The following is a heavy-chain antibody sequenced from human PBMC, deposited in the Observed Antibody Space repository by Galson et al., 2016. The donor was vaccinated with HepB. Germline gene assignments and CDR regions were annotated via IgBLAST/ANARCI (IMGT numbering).Heavy chain of an antibody. CDR3: ARRMRYSSSAFDY. D-gene: IGHD6-6*01. CDR2: IYPGDSDS. Sequence: QSGAEVKKPGESLKISCKGSGYSLASYWIGWVRQMPGKGLEWMGIIYPGDSDSRYSPSFQGQVTFSAVKSISTAFLQWSSLKASDTAMYYCARRMRYSSSAFDYWGQGTLVTVSS. V-gene: IGHV5-51*01. CDR1: GYSLASYW. J-gene: IGHJ4*02.